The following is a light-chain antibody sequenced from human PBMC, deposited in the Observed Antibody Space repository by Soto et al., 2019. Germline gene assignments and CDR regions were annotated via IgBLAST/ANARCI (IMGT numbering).Light chain of an antibody. J-gene: IGLJ1*01. CDR1: SSDVGAYNY. V-gene: IGLV2-11*01. Sequence: QSVLTQPRSVSGSPGQSVTISCTGTSSDVGAYNYVSWYQQHPGKAPELIIFDVARRPSGVPDRFSGSKSGNTASLTVSGLQAEDEADYYCCSYAGSYTFVFGTGTKGTVL. CDR3: CSYAGSYTFV. CDR2: DVA.